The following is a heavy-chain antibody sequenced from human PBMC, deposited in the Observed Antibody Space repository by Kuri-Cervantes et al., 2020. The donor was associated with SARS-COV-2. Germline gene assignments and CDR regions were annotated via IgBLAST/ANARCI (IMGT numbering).Heavy chain of an antibody. D-gene: IGHD2-2*01. CDR2: IYTSGST. V-gene: IGHV4-4*07. CDR3: ARGGSTRSLDY. J-gene: IGHJ4*02. CDR1: GGSISSYY. Sequence: SETLSLTCTVSGGSISSYYWSWIRQPAGKGLEWIGRIYTSGSTYYNPSLKSRVTISVDTSKNQFSLKLSSVTAADTAVYYCARGGSTRSLDYWGQGTLVTVSS.